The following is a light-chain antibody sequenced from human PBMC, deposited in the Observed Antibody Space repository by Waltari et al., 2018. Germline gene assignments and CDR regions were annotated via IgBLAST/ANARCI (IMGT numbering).Light chain of an antibody. CDR1: QSVGRY. CDR3: QKYEALPAT. V-gene: IGKV3-20*01. Sequence: EIVLTQSPGTLSLSPGERATLSCRASQSVGRYLAWYQQKPGQGPRRLIYGASTRATGIPDRFSGSGSGTDFSLIISRLEPEDFAVYFCQKYEALPATFGQGTKVEIK. J-gene: IGKJ1*01. CDR2: GAS.